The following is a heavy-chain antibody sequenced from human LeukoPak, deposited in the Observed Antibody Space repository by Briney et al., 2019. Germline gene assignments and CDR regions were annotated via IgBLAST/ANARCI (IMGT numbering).Heavy chain of an antibody. V-gene: IGHV3-23*01. CDR3: AKDRVVRGVVLDY. CDR2: ISGSGGST. CDR1: GFTFRSYA. J-gene: IGHJ4*02. Sequence: GGSLRLSCAASGFTFRSYAMSWVRQAPGKGLEWVSAISGSGGSTYYADSVKGRFTISRDNSKNTLYLQMNSLRAEDTAVYYCAKDRVVRGVVLDYWGQGTLVTVSS. D-gene: IGHD3-10*01.